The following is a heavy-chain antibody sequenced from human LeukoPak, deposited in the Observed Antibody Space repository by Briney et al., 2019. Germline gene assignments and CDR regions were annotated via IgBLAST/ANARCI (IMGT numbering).Heavy chain of an antibody. V-gene: IGHV4-61*02. CDR1: GGSFNSGSYY. CDR3: ARAMRVDRFFDY. CDR2: IYTSGST. D-gene: IGHD5-12*01. J-gene: IGHJ4*02. Sequence: SETLSPTCTVSGGSFNSGSYYWSWIRQPAGKGLEWVGRIYTSGSTNYNPSLKSRVTISVDTSKNQFSLQLTSVTAADTAVYYCARAMRVDRFFDYWGQGILVTVSS.